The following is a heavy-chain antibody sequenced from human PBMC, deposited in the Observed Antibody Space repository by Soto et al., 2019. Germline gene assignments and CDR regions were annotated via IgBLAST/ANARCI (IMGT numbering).Heavy chain of an antibody. Sequence: GGSLRLSCAASGFTFSNYAMTWVRQAPGKGLEWVSAITGSDSSTYYADSVKGRFTIPRDNSKNTLYLQMNSLRAEDTAVYYCPISVSLQRALEYSSSSADYWGQGTRGTVAS. CDR3: PISVSLQRALEYSSSSADY. CDR1: GFTFSNYA. J-gene: IGHJ4*02. CDR2: ITGSDSST. D-gene: IGHD6-6*01. V-gene: IGHV3-23*01.